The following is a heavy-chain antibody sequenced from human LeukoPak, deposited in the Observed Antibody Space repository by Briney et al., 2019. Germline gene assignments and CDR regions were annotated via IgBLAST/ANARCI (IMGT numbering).Heavy chain of an antibody. CDR1: GFTFSDYW. D-gene: IGHD2-2*01. J-gene: IGHJ6*04. CDR3: PTSSTSRGMDV. Sequence: SGGSLRLSCAVSGFTFSDYWMSWVRQAPGKGLEWVANIKKDGSVKYYVDSVKGRFTISRDNSKNTLYLQMNSLRAEDTAAYYCPTSSTSRGMDVWGKGTTVTVSS. V-gene: IGHV3-7*01. CDR2: IKKDGSVK.